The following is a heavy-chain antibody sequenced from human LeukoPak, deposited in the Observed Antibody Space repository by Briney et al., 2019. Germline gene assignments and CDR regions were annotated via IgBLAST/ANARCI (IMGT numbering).Heavy chain of an antibody. Sequence: QPGGSLRLSCAASGFTFSSYGMTWVRQAPGKGLEWVSYISSSSSTIYYADSVKGRFTISRDNSKNSLFLQMNSLRAEDTALYYCVKGPHYYDTSGDDYYFDYWGQGTLVTVSS. D-gene: IGHD3-22*01. J-gene: IGHJ4*02. CDR2: ISSSSSTI. CDR3: VKGPHYYDTSGDDYYFDY. CDR1: GFTFSSYG. V-gene: IGHV3-48*04.